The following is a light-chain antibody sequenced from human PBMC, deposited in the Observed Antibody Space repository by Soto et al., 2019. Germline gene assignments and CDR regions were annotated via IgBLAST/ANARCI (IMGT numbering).Light chain of an antibody. V-gene: IGKV1D-12*01. CDR2: AAS. J-gene: IGKJ4*01. CDR3: QQANSFPLT. CDR1: QPISGW. Sequence: DLQMTQSPSSVSASVGDRITITCRASQPISGWLHWYQQRPGKAPQLLIYAASRLQSGVPSRFSGSGSGTDFTLTISSLQPEDFATYYCQQANSFPLTLGGGTKV.